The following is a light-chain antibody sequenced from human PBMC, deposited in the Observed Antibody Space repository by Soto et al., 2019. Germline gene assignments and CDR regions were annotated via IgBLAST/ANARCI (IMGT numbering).Light chain of an antibody. J-gene: IGKJ1*01. V-gene: IGKV1-5*03. Sequence: DIQMTQSPSTLSASVGDRVIITCRASQSISSWLAWYQQKPGKAPNLLIYKASSLKSGVPSRFSGRGSGTAFTLTIRSMQTDEFATYYCQQYNAYPWTFGHGTKVEIK. CDR3: QQYNAYPWT. CDR1: QSISSW. CDR2: KAS.